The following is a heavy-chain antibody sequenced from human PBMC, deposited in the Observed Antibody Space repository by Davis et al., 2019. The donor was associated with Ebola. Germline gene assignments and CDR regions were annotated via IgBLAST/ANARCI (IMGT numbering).Heavy chain of an antibody. CDR2: ICASSST. V-gene: IGHV3-23*01. CDR3: AKSISGSCYSGIDY. Sequence: GGSLRLSCAASGFTFSNYAMSWVRQAPGKGLEWVSGICASSSTYYVGSVKGRFTISRDNSKSTLYLQMNSLRAEDMAFYYCAKSISGSCYSGIDYWGQGTLVTVSS. D-gene: IGHD2-15*01. J-gene: IGHJ4*02. CDR1: GFTFSNYA.